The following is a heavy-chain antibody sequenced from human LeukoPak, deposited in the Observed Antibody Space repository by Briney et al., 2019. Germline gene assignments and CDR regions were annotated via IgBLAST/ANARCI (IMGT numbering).Heavy chain of an antibody. CDR2: FDPGDDET. CDR1: GYSLSELS. J-gene: IGHJ5*02. CDR3: ATEKDLLRES. D-gene: IGHD1-26*01. V-gene: IGHV1-24*01. Sequence: ASVKVSCKVSGYSLSELSTHWVRQAPGQGLEWMGGFDPGDDETIYAQKFQGRVTMTEDISTDTAYVELSSRRSEDTAVYFCATEKDLLRESWGQRPPVSVSS.